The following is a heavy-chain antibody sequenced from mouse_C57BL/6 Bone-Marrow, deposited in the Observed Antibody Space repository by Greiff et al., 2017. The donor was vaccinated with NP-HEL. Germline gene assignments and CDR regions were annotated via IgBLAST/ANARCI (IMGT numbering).Heavy chain of an antibody. V-gene: IGHV2-2*01. CDR3: ARNYGSTYYYAMDY. J-gene: IGHJ4*01. D-gene: IGHD1-1*01. CDR2: IWSGGST. Sequence: QVQLKESGPGLVQPSQSLSITCTVSGFSLTSYGVHWVRQSPGKGLEWLGVIWSGGSTDYNAAFISRLSISKDNSKSQVFFKMNSLQADDTAIYYCARNYGSTYYYAMDYWGQGTSVTVSS. CDR1: GFSLTSYG.